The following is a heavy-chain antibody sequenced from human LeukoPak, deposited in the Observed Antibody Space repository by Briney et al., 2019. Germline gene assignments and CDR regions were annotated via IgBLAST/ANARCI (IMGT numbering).Heavy chain of an antibody. CDR3: ARDQEPTNLQWLVLDYFDY. CDR1: GFTFSSYD. D-gene: IGHD6-19*01. V-gene: IGHV3-30*03. CDR2: ISYDASNK. J-gene: IGHJ4*02. Sequence: PGGSLRLSCTASGFTFSSYDMHWVRQAPGKGLEWVAVISYDASNKSYADSVKGRFTISRDNSKNTLYLQMNSLRAEDTAVYYCARDQEPTNLQWLVLDYFDYWGQGTLVTVSS.